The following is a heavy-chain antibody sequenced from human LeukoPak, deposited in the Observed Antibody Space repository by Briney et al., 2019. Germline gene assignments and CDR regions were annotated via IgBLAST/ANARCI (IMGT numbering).Heavy chain of an antibody. CDR2: ISGSGGST. V-gene: IGHV3-23*01. Sequence: GGSLRLSCAASGFTFSSYAMGWVRQAPGKGLEWVSAISGSGGSTYYADSVKGRFTISRDNSKNTLYLQMNSLRAEDTAVYYCAKDMVRGFVFFRGSKFDYWGQGTLVTVSS. CDR1: GFTFSSYA. J-gene: IGHJ4*02. D-gene: IGHD3-10*01. CDR3: AKDMVRGFVFFRGSKFDY.